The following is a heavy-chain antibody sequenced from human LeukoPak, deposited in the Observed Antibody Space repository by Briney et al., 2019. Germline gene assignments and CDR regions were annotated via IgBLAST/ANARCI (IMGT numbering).Heavy chain of an antibody. D-gene: IGHD3-16*02. V-gene: IGHV1-69*13. Sequence: SVKVSCKASGGTFSSYAISWVRQAPGQGLGWMGGIIPIFGTANYAQKFQGRVTITADESTSTAYMELSGLRSEDTAVYYCARTSYDYVWGSYRLFDYWGQGTLVTVSS. CDR2: IIPIFGTA. J-gene: IGHJ4*02. CDR1: GGTFSSYA. CDR3: ARTSYDYVWGSYRLFDY.